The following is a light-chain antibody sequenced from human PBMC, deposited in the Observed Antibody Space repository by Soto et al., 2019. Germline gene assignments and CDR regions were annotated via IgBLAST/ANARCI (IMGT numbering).Light chain of an antibody. Sequence: ERVLTQSPATLSLSAGERATLSCRASESISISLAWYQQKPGQAPRLLIYDASKRATGIPGRFSGSGSGTDFSLTISSLEPEDFAIYYCQQRFTWPPTFGGGTKVEIK. J-gene: IGKJ4*01. V-gene: IGKV3-11*01. CDR2: DAS. CDR3: QQRFTWPPT. CDR1: ESISIS.